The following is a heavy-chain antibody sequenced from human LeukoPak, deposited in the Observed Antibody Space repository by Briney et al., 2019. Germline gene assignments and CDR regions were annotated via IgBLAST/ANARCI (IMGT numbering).Heavy chain of an antibody. J-gene: IGHJ6*02. CDR3: AREVVGDIVVVPAAIEAHYYYYGMDV. D-gene: IGHD2-2*02. Sequence: SETLSLTCAVYGGSFSGYYWSWIRQPPGKGLEWIGEINHSGSTNYNPSLKSRVTISVDTSKNQFSLKLSSVTAADTAVYYCAREVVGDIVVVPAAIEAHYYYYGMDVWGQGTTVTVSS. CDR2: INHSGST. V-gene: IGHV4-34*01. CDR1: GGSFSGYY.